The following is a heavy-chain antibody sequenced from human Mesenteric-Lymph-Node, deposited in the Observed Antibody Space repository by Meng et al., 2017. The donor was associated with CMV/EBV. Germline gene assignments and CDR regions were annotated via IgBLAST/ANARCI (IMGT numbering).Heavy chain of an antibody. CDR1: GYTFTDYY. V-gene: IGHV1-46*01. Sequence: ASVKVSCKTSGYTFTDYYMHWVRQAPGQGLEWMGIINPSGGSTDYAQKFQGRVTMTRDTSTRTVYMELSSLRSEDTAMYYCARVPGDYWGQGTLVTVSS. CDR2: INPSGGST. CDR3: ARVPGDY. J-gene: IGHJ4*02. D-gene: IGHD3-16*01.